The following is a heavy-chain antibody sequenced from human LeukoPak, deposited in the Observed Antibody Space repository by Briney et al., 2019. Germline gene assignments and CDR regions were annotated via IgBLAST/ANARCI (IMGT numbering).Heavy chain of an antibody. CDR3: ARGRDTAMVTGDY. V-gene: IGHV1-69*05. J-gene: IGHJ4*02. CDR2: IIPIFGTA. D-gene: IGHD5-18*01. Sequence: SVKVSCKASGYTFTGYYMHWVRQAPGQGLEWMGRIIPIFGTANYAQKFQGRATITTDESTSTAYMELSSLRSEDTAVYYCARGRDTAMVTGDYWGQGTLVTVSS. CDR1: GYTFTGYY.